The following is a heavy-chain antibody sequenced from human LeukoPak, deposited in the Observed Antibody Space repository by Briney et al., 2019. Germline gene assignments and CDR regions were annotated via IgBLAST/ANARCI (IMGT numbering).Heavy chain of an antibody. V-gene: IGHV4-30-4*01. CDR1: GCSLSSGDYY. CDR2: IYYSGST. CDR3: AGDYGDLLTGIRFDT. D-gene: IGHD4-17*01. Sequence: SETLSLTCPVSGCSLSSGDYYWSWIRQPPGKGLAWIGYIYYSGSTYYNPPLKSRVTISIQPSKNQFSLKLASVTAADTAVYYCAGDYGDLLTGIRFDTWGEGTLVTVSS. J-gene: IGHJ5*02.